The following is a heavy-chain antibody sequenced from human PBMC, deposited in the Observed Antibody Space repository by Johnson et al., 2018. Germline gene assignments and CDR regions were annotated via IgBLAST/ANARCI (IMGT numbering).Heavy chain of an antibody. CDR3: AKNGPLRFLEWPPSYYYYMDV. V-gene: IGHV3-30*18. CDR2: ISYDGSNK. CDR1: GFTFSSYG. Sequence: QVQLVESGGGVVQPGRSLRLSCAASGFTFSSYGMHWVRQAPGKGLEWVAVISYDGSNKYYADSVKGRFTISRDNSKNTLYLQMNRLRAEDTAVYYCAKNGPLRFLEWPPSYYYYMDVWGKGTTVTVSS. D-gene: IGHD3-3*01. J-gene: IGHJ6*03.